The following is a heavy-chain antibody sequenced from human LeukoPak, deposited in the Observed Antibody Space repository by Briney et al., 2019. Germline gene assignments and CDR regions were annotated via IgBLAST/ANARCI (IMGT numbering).Heavy chain of an antibody. D-gene: IGHD3-3*01. CDR1: GGSINTYY. CDR3: AGTIFGVVIPLEV. CDR2: IYYSGST. Sequence: SETLSLTCTVSGGSINTYYWNWIRQPPGKGLEWIGYIYYSGSTNHNPSLKSRVTTSVDTSKNQFSLKLTSVTAADTAVYYCAGTIFGVVIPLEVWGKGTTVTVSS. V-gene: IGHV4-59*01. J-gene: IGHJ6*04.